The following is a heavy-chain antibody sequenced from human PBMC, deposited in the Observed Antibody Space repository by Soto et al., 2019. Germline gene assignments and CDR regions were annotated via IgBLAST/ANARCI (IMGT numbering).Heavy chain of an antibody. CDR1: GGSISSGGYS. J-gene: IGHJ6*03. D-gene: IGHD2-15*01. V-gene: IGHV4-30-2*01. CDR2: IYHSGST. Sequence: SETLSLTCAVSGGSISSGGYSWSWIRQPPGKGLEWIGYIYHSGSTYYNPSLKSRVTISIDRSKNQFSLKLSSVTAADTAVYYCTRGGTSQNSYYWHMAVWGQGTTVTVSS. CDR3: TRGGTSQNSYYWHMAV.